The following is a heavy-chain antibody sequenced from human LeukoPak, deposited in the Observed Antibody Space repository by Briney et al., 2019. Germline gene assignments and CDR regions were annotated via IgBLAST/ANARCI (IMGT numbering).Heavy chain of an antibody. CDR2: INHSGST. D-gene: IGHD5-12*01. J-gene: IGHJ4*02. CDR3: ARRGYDHDY. V-gene: IGHV4-34*01. CDR1: GGSFSGYY. Sequence: SETLSLTCAVYGGSFSGYYWSWIRQPPGKGLEWIGEINHSGSTNYNPSLKSRVTMSVDTSKNQFSLKLSSVTAADTAVYYCARRGYDHDYWGQGTLVTVSS.